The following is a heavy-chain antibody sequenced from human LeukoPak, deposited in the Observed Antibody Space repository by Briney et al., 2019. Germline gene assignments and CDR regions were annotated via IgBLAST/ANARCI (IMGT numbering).Heavy chain of an antibody. V-gene: IGHV4-38-2*02. CDR2: IYYSGST. J-gene: IGHJ4*02. Sequence: SETLSLTCIVSGYSIISDYYWGWIRQPPGKGLEWIGSIYYSGSTYYNPSLKSRVTISVDTSKNQFSLKLSSVTAADTAVYYCAGISSGWYVDYWGQGTLVTVSS. CDR3: AGISSGWYVDY. D-gene: IGHD6-19*01. CDR1: GYSIISDYY.